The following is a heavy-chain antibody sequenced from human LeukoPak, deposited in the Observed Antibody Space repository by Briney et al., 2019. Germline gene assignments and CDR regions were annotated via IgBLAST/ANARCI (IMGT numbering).Heavy chain of an antibody. J-gene: IGHJ5*02. CDR1: GYTFTSYG. V-gene: IGHV1-18*01. Sequence: ASVKVSCKASGYTFTSYGISWLRQAPGQGLEWMGWIGADNGNTNYAQKLQGRVTMTTDTSTGTAYMELRSLRSDDTAVYYCPRAPLTTEKAWSDPSGQGTLVTVSS. CDR3: PRAPLTTEKAWSDP. CDR2: IGADNGNT. D-gene: IGHD1-1*01.